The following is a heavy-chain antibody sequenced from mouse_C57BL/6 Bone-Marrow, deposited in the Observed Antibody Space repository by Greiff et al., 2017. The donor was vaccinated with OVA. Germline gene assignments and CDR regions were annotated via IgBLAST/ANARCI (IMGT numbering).Heavy chain of an antibody. CDR2: ISSGGDYI. CDR1: GFTFSSYA. V-gene: IGHV5S21*01. CDR3: TRLRAWFAY. J-gene: IGHJ3*01. Sequence: EVKLVESGEGLVKPGGSLKLSCAASGFTFSSYAMSWVRQTPEKRLAWVAYISSGGDYIYYADTVKGRFTISRDNARNTLYLQMSSLKSEDTAMYYCTRLRAWFAYWGQGTLVTVSA.